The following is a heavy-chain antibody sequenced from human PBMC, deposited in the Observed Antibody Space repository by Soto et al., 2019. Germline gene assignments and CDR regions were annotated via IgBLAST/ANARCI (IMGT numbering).Heavy chain of an antibody. Sequence: QVQLEVSGGGVVQSGRSLRLSCAASGFTFNFFSLHWVRQAPGKGLEWVAVISDVGSNKYYADFVKGRFTISRDNSKNTLYLEMNSLRTEDTAVYYCARDSNKYFSSRRSGFNIWGQGTMVTVSS. D-gene: IGHD3-3*01. CDR1: GFTFNFFS. J-gene: IGHJ3*02. V-gene: IGHV3-30-3*01. CDR2: ISDVGSNK. CDR3: ARDSNKYFSSRRSGFNI.